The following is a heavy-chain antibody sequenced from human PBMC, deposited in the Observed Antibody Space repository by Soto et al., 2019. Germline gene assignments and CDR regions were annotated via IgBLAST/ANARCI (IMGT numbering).Heavy chain of an antibody. V-gene: IGHV4-4*07. J-gene: IGHJ5*01. CDR2: IYTSGST. D-gene: IGHD6-13*01. Sequence: QVQLQESGPGLVKPSETLSLTCTVSGAFISGYYWSWIRQPAGKGLEWIGRIYTSGSTKYSPSLKGRATMSVDTAKKQFSLKLNSVTAADTAVYYCARESTVAGTDNWFDSWGQGTLVTVSS. CDR3: ARESTVAGTDNWFDS. CDR1: GAFISGYY.